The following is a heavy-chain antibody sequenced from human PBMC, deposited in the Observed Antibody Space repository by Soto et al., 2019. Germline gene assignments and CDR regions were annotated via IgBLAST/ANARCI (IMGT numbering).Heavy chain of an antibody. D-gene: IGHD5-12*01. CDR1: GFTISSYA. CDR2: VSTNGGTS. J-gene: IGHJ5*02. Sequence: GETLTLTCSASGFTISSYARHWARHAPGKGLEYVSAVSTNGGTSYYADSVKGRFTISRDNSRNTLYLQMNSLRPEDTAVYYCVKDRAPRDGYKTQPGSWGLGTLVTVSS. V-gene: IGHV3-64D*06. CDR3: VKDRAPRDGYKTQPGS.